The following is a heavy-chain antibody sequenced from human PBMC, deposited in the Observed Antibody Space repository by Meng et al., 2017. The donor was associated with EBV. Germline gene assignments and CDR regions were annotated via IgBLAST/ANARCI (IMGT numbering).Heavy chain of an antibody. V-gene: IGHV1-69*06. D-gene: IGHD6-13*01. CDR1: GGTFSSYA. Sequence: QVQVVQSGVEVKKPGSSVSVSGKASGGTFSSYAISWVRQAPGQGLEWMGGIIPIFGTANYAQKFQGRVTITADKSTSTAYMELSSLRSEDTAVYYCARAEIAAAGRLDYWGQGTLVTVSS. CDR3: ARAEIAAAGRLDY. J-gene: IGHJ4*02. CDR2: IIPIFGTA.